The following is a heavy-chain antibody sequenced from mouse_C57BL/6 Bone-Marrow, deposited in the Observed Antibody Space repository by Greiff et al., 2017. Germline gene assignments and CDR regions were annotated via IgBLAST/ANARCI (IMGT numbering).Heavy chain of an antibody. Sequence: VQLQQSGAELVRPGASVKLSCTASGFNIKDHYMHWVKQRPEQGLEWIGWIDPENGDTEYASKFQGKATITADTSSNTAYLQLSSLTSEDTAVYYCTTDSPPLLDWGQGTTLTVSS. CDR2: IDPENGDT. J-gene: IGHJ2*01. D-gene: IGHD2-10*01. CDR1: GFNIKDHY. CDR3: TTDSPPLLD. V-gene: IGHV14-4*01.